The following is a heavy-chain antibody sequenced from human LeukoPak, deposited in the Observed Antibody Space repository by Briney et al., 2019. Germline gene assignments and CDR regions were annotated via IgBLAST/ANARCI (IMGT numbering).Heavy chain of an antibody. CDR2: IKQDGSEK. D-gene: IGHD3-10*01. J-gene: IGHJ4*02. CDR3: AREVPTGTDYFDY. V-gene: IGHV3-7*01. CDR1: GFTFNTYW. Sequence: GGSLRLSCAASGFTFNTYWMGWVRQTPGKGLEWVANIKQDGSEKYYVDSVTGRFTISRDNAKNSLYLQMDSLRAEDTAVYYAREVPTGTDYFDYWGQGTLVTVSS.